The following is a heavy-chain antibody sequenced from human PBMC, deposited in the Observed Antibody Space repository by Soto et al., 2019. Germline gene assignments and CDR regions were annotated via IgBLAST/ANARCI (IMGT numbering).Heavy chain of an antibody. J-gene: IGHJ4*02. D-gene: IGHD3-10*01. CDR1: GGTFSSYT. Sequence: SVKVSCKASGGTFSSYTISWVRQAPGQGLEWMGRIIPILGIANYAQKFQGRVTITADKSTSTAYMELSSLRSEDTAVYYCARDVRGVYGYYFDYWGQGTLVTVSS. CDR2: IIPILGIA. V-gene: IGHV1-69*04. CDR3: ARDVRGVYGYYFDY.